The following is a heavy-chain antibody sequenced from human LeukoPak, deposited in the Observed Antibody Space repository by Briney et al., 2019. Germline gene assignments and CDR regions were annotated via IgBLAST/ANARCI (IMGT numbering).Heavy chain of an antibody. CDR2: MDYSGST. D-gene: IGHD6-19*01. V-gene: IGHV4-59*08. Sequence: SETLSLTCTVSGGSISSYYWSWIRQPPGKGLEWIGYMDYSGSTNYNPSLKSRVTISVDTSKNQFSLKLSSVTVADTAVYYCARRSAGWFDPWGQGTLVTVSS. J-gene: IGHJ5*02. CDR1: GGSISSYY. CDR3: ARRSAGWFDP.